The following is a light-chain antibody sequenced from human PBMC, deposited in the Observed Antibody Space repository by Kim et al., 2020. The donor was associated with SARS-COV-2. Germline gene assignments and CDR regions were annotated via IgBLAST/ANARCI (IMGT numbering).Light chain of an antibody. V-gene: IGLV3-1*01. CDR1: RLGNKY. J-gene: IGLJ2*01. Sequence: SYELTQPPSVSVSPGQTASITCSGDRLGNKYACWYQQKPGQSPVVVIYQDTRRPSGIPERFSGSNSGYTATLTISGTQAMDEADYYCQVWDSTTTVFGGG. CDR3: QVWDSTTTV. CDR2: QDT.